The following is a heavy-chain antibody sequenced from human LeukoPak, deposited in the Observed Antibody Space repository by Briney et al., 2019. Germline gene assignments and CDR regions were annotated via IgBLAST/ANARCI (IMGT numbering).Heavy chain of an antibody. Sequence: PGGSLRLSCAASGFTFSSYNMNWVRQAPGKGLEWVSSISSSSSYIYYADSVKGRFTISRDNAKNSLYLQMNSLRAEDTAVYYCARDGTAVGINYDYWGQGTLATVSS. J-gene: IGHJ4*02. CDR3: ARDGTAVGINYDY. CDR1: GFTFSSYN. D-gene: IGHD6-13*01. CDR2: ISSSSSYI. V-gene: IGHV3-21*04.